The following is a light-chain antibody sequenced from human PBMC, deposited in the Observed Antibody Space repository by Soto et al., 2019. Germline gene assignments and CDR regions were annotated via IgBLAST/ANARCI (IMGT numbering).Light chain of an antibody. CDR3: QQAYSFPIT. CDR1: QGISSY. CDR2: AAS. V-gene: IGKV1-8*01. Sequence: AIRMTQSPSSFSASTGDRFTITCLASQGISSYLAWYQQKPGKAPKLLIYAASTLQSGVPSRFSGSGSGTDFTLSINSLQPEDFATYYCQQAYSFPITFGQGTRLEI. J-gene: IGKJ5*01.